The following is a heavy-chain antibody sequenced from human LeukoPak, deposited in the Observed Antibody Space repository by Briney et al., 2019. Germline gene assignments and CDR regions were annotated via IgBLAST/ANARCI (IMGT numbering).Heavy chain of an antibody. Sequence: GGSLRLSCAASGFTFSSYAMSWVRQAPGKGLEWVSAISGIGGSTYYADSVKGRFTISRDNSKNTLYLQMNSLRAQDTAVYYCAREVETAYNIDYWGQGTLVTVSS. J-gene: IGHJ4*02. CDR3: AREVETAYNIDY. CDR2: ISGIGGST. CDR1: GFTFSSYA. V-gene: IGHV3-23*01. D-gene: IGHD1-1*01.